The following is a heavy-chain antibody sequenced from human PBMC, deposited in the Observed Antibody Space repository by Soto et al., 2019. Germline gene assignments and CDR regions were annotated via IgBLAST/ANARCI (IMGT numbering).Heavy chain of an antibody. Sequence: QVQLQESGPGLVKPSETLSLTCTVSGGSVSSGSYYWSWIRQPPGKGLEWIGYIYYSGSTNYNPSLKSRVTISVDTSKNQFSLKLSSVTAADTAVYYCARSGSSWYVRFDPWGQGTLDTVSS. J-gene: IGHJ5*02. CDR1: GGSVSSGSYY. CDR2: IYYSGST. V-gene: IGHV4-61*01. CDR3: ARSGSSWYVRFDP. D-gene: IGHD6-13*01.